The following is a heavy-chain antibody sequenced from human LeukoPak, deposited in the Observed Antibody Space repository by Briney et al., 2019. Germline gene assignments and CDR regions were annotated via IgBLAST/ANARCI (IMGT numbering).Heavy chain of an antibody. D-gene: IGHD6-13*01. CDR3: AREKQQLEDYFDY. CDR2: ISSSGSTI. V-gene: IGHV3-48*03. CDR1: GFTFSTYE. J-gene: IGHJ4*02. Sequence: GSLRLSCAASGFTFSTYEMNWVRQAPGRGLEWVSYISSSGSTIFYADSVKGRFTISRDNAKNSLHLQMNSLRAEDTAVYYCAREKQQLEDYFDYWGQGTLVTVSS.